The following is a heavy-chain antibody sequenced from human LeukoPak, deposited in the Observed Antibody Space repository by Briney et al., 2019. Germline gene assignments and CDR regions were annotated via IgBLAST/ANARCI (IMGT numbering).Heavy chain of an antibody. CDR3: ARAPPAIWFGELCS. CDR1: GYTFTGYY. Sequence: ASVNVSCKASGYTFTGYYMHWGRQAPGQGLELMGWINPNSGGTNYAQTFQGRVTMTRDTSISTAYMELSRLRSDDTAVYYCARAPPAIWFGELCSWGQGNLVNVSS. D-gene: IGHD3-10*01. V-gene: IGHV1-2*02. J-gene: IGHJ5*02. CDR2: INPNSGGT.